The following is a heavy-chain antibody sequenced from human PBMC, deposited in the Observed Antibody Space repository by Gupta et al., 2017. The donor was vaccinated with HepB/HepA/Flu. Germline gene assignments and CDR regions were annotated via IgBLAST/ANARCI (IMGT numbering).Heavy chain of an antibody. CDR1: GFTFSNYW. J-gene: IGHJ4*02. Sequence: EVQVVESGGGLVQPGGSLRLSCAVSGFTFSNYWMSWVRQSPGKGLEWVANIKEDGGEKYYVDSVKGRFTISRDNAKNSLYLQMNSLGVEDTAGYYCARFVRRYSETLWGQGTLVTVSS. D-gene: IGHD5-12*01. CDR2: IKEDGGEK. V-gene: IGHV3-7*01. CDR3: ARFVRRYSETL.